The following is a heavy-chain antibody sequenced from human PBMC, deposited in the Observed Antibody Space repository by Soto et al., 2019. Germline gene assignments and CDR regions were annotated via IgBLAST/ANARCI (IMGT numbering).Heavy chain of an antibody. D-gene: IGHD6-13*01. CDR1: GFTFSSYA. Sequence: GGSLRLSCAASGFTFSSYAMHWVRQAPGKGLEWVAVISYDGSNKYYADSVKGRFTISRDNSKNTLYLQMNSLRAEDTAVYYCARGQEAADADYWGQGTLVTVSS. CDR2: ISYDGSNK. CDR3: ARGQEAADADY. J-gene: IGHJ4*02. V-gene: IGHV3-30-3*01.